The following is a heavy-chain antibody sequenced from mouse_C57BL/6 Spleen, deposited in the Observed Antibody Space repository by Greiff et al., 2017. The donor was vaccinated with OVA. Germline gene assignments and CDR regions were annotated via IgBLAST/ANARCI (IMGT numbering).Heavy chain of an antibody. CDR1: GFTFSSYG. J-gene: IGHJ2*01. CDR3: ARRRGERTFDY. CDR2: ISSGGSYT. Sequence: EVKLMESGGDLVKPGGSLKLSCAASGFTFSSYGMSWVRQTTDKRLEWVATISSGGSYTYYPDSVTGRFTISRDNAKNTLSLQMSSLQSQDPAMYYCARRRGERTFDYWGQGTTLTVSS. V-gene: IGHV5-6*01.